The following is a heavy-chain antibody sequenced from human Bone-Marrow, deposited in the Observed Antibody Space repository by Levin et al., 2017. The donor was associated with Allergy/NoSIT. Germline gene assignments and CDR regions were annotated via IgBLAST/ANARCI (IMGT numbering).Heavy chain of an antibody. V-gene: IGHV3-74*01. CDR1: GFILSYHW. CDR3: ARGERTGYYVDL. CDR2: IYDDGSRI. J-gene: IGHJ5*02. Sequence: GGSLRLSCVASGFILSYHWVHWVRQAPGKGLVWLSRIYDDGSRINYADSVKGRFTISRDNAKNTVFLQVASLGAEDTAVYYCARGERTGYYVDLWGQGTLVTVSS. D-gene: IGHD3/OR15-3a*01.